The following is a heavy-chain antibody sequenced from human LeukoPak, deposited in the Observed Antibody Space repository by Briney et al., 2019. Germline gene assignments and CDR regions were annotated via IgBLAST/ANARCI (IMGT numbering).Heavy chain of an antibody. CDR2: AYYRCKLYN. CDR3: ATGVYDAFDI. CDR1: GYSVTSNSTA. D-gene: IGHD2-8*01. Sequence: SQTLTLTCAISGYSVTSNSTAWNWIAQSPSRDLESLGRAYYRCKLYNDYAVSVNSRITINPNTTKNLFFLSLNFVTPADTDLYYCATGVYDAFDIWGQGTMFTVSS. V-gene: IGHV6-1*01. J-gene: IGHJ3*02.